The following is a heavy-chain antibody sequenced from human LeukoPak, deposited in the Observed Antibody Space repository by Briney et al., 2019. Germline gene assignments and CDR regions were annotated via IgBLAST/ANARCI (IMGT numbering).Heavy chain of an antibody. V-gene: IGHV3-23*01. Sequence: PGGSLRLSCAASGFTFSSYAMSWVRQAPGKGLEWVSAISGSGGSTYYADSVKGRYTISRDNSKNTRYLQMNSLRAEDTAVYYCAKGAENYGDSVIDYWGQGTLVIVSS. CDR1: GFTFSSYA. CDR3: AKGAENYGDSVIDY. CDR2: ISGSGGST. J-gene: IGHJ4*02. D-gene: IGHD4-17*01.